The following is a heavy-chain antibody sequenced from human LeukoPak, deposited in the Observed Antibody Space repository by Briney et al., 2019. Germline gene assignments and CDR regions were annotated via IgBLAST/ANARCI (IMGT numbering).Heavy chain of an antibody. CDR2: FDPEDGET. CDR1: GYTLTELS. V-gene: IGHV1-24*01. CDR3: ARVWDSGGYYAYYFDY. D-gene: IGHD3-22*01. Sequence: ASVKVSCKVSGYTLTELSMHWVRQAPGKGLEWMGGFDPEDGETIYAQKFQGRVTMTEDTSTDTAYMELSSLRSEDTAVYYCARVWDSGGYYAYYFDYWGQGTLVTVSS. J-gene: IGHJ4*02.